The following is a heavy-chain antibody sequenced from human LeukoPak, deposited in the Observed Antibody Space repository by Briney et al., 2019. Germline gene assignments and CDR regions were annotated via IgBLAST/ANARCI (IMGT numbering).Heavy chain of an antibody. CDR3: ASNREDWSTDY. Sequence: SETLSLTCTVSGGSINSGDYYWVWIRQPPGKGLEWIGSIYYSGSTSYNPSLKSRVTISVDTSKNQFSLKLSSVTAADTAVYYCASNREDWSTDYWGQGTLVTVSS. J-gene: IGHJ4*02. CDR2: IYYSGST. D-gene: IGHD1-14*01. CDR1: GGSINSGDYY. V-gene: IGHV4-39*07.